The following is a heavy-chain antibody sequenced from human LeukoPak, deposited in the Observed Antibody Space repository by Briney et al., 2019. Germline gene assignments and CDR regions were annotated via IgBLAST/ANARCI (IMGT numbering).Heavy chain of an antibody. V-gene: IGHV4-34*01. D-gene: IGHD2-2*01. J-gene: IGHJ6*03. CDR1: GGSFSGYY. CDR3: ARGGYRSSTSCPAGRHYYYYMDV. CDR2: INHSGST. Sequence: SETLSLTCAVYGGSFSGYYWSWIRQPPGKGLEWIGEINHSGSTNYNPSLKSRVTISVDTSKNQFSLKLSSVTAADTAVYYCARGGYRSSTSCPAGRHYYYYMDVWGKGTTVTVSS.